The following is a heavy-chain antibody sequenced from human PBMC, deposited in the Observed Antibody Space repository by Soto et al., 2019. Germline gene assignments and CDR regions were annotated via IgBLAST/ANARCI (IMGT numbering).Heavy chain of an antibody. Sequence: EVQLVESGGGLVKPGGSLRLSCAASGFTFSIYSMNWVRKAPGKGLEWLSSISSRSSYIYYADSVKGRFTISRYNAKNSLYLQMNSLRAEDTAVSYCARDEYGEHFDYWGQGTLVTASS. D-gene: IGHD4-17*01. J-gene: IGHJ4*02. CDR3: ARDEYGEHFDY. V-gene: IGHV3-21*01. CDR2: ISSRSSYI. CDR1: GFTFSIYS.